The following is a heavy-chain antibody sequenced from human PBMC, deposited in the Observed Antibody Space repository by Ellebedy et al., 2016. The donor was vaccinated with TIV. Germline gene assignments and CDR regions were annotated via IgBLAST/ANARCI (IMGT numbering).Heavy chain of an antibody. CDR2: AYYRSTWIY. Sequence: MPSETLSLTCAISGDSVSNNGVTWNWIRQSPSRGLEWLGRAYYRSTWIYNYAVSVKGRITINPDTSNNQLSLHLNSVTPEDTAVYYCAKPYSSSWSYDAFDIWGQGTMVTVSS. CDR3: AKPYSSSWSYDAFDI. V-gene: IGHV6-1*01. D-gene: IGHD6-13*01. J-gene: IGHJ3*02. CDR1: GDSVSNNGVT.